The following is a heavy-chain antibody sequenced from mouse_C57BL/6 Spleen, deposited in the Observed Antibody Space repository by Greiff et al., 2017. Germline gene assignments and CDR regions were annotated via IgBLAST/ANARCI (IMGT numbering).Heavy chain of an antibody. Sequence: VQLQQPGAELVKPGASVKLSCKASGYTFTSYWMQWVKQRPGQGLEWIGEIDPSDSYTNYNQKFKGKATLTVDTSSSTAYMQLSSLTSEDSAVYYCARPGDYGSSFADWGKGTLVTVSA. CDR3: ARPGDYGSSFAD. J-gene: IGHJ3*01. CDR2: IDPSDSYT. V-gene: IGHV1-50*01. CDR1: GYTFTSYW. D-gene: IGHD1-1*01.